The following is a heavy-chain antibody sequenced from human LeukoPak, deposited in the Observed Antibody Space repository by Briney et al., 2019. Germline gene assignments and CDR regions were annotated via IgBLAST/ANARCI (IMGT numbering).Heavy chain of an antibody. D-gene: IGHD3-10*01. CDR1: GYTFIRHW. CDR2: INPTGTAT. J-gene: IGHJ5*02. CDR3: ARDNSVGDIAWWFDP. Sequence: ASVKVSCKASGYTFIRHWMHWVRLAPGQGLEWVGLINPTGTATLYAQKFQGRVTLTRDVSTSTDYMELRSLKSEDTAVYYCARDNSVGDIAWWFDPWGQGTLVTVSS. V-gene: IGHV1-46*01.